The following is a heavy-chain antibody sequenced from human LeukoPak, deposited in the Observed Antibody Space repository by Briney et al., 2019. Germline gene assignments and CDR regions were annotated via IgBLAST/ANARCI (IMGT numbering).Heavy chain of an antibody. CDR1: GFTFSSYA. V-gene: IGHV3-30-3*01. Sequence: GGSLRLSCAASGFTFSSYAMHWVRQAPGKGLEWVAVISYDGSNKYYADSVKGRFTISRDNAKNSLYLQMNSLRAEDTALYYCAKDISSWSGFDYWGQGTLVTVSS. CDR3: AKDISSWSGFDY. D-gene: IGHD6-13*01. CDR2: ISYDGSNK. J-gene: IGHJ4*02.